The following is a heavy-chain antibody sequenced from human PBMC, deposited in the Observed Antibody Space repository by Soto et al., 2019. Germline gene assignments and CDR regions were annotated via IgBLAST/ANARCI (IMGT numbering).Heavy chain of an antibody. CDR1: GYTFTGYY. Sequence: ASVKVSCNASGYTFTGYYMHWVRQAPGQGLEWMGWINPNSGGTNYAQKFQGWVTMTRDTSISTAYMELSRLRSDDTAVYYCARDGSTVTLDFVEAFDIWGQGTMVTVSS. CDR3: ARDGSTVTLDFVEAFDI. CDR2: INPNSGGT. V-gene: IGHV1-2*04. D-gene: IGHD4-17*01. J-gene: IGHJ3*02.